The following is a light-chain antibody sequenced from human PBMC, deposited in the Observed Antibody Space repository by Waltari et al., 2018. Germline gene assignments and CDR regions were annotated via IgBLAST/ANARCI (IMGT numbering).Light chain of an antibody. J-gene: IGKJ1*01. CDR2: HAS. CDR1: QSVGMY. Sequence: EIVLTQSPGTLSLSPGERATLSCRASQSVGMYLAWYQQRPGQAPRLLLYHASIRATGIPDRFSGSGSGTDFSLTISRLEPEDFAVYYCQKYESLPATFGQGTTVEIK. V-gene: IGKV3-20*01. CDR3: QKYESLPAT.